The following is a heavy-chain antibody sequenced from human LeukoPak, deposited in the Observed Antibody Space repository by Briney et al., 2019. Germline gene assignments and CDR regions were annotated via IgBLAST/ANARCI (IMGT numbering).Heavy chain of an antibody. CDR3: AIPSHSGYELVLIY. CDR2: FDPEDGET. J-gene: IGHJ4*02. D-gene: IGHD5-12*01. CDR1: GYTPTELS. V-gene: IGHV1-24*01. Sequence: ASVKVSCKVSGYTPTELSMHWVRQAPGKGLEWMGGFDPEDGETIYAQKFQGRVTMTEDTSTDTAYMELSSLRSEDTAVYYCAIPSHSGYELVLIYWGQGTLVTVSS.